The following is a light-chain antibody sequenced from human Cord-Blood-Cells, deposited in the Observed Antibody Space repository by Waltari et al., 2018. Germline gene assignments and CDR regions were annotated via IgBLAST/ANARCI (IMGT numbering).Light chain of an antibody. CDR3: SSYTSSSTWV. CDR1: SIDVGGYNH. J-gene: IGLJ3*02. V-gene: IGLV2-14*03. CDR2: DVS. Sequence: QSALTQPASVSGSPGRSITISCPGTSIDVGGYNHVSWYQHHPVKAPRLLINDVSNRPSGVSNRFSGSKSGNTASLTISGLQAEDEADYYCSSYTSSSTWVFGGGTKLTVL.